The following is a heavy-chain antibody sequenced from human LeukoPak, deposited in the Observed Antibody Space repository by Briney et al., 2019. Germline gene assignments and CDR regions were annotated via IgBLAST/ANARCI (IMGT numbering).Heavy chain of an antibody. Sequence: GGSLRLSCAASGFTFSSYAMSWVRQAPGKGLEWVSAISCSCGSTYYADSVKGRFTISRDNSKNTLYLQMNSLRAEDTAVYYCAKGVYSSRWYKGYYYYMDVWGKGTTVTVSS. V-gene: IGHV3-23*01. D-gene: IGHD6-13*01. CDR3: AKGVYSSRWYKGYYYYMDV. CDR1: GFTFSSYA. J-gene: IGHJ6*03. CDR2: ISCSCGST.